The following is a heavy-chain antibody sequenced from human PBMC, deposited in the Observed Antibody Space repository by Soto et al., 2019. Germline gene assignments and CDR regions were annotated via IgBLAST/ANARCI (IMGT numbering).Heavy chain of an antibody. CDR3: ATEGGGGGY. J-gene: IGHJ4*02. Sequence: EVQLVESGGGLIQPGGSLRLSCAVSGFTVSNNYMSWVRQAPGKGLEGVSVIYSGGYTAYGDSVKGRFTISRDNSKNTLILQRKSRGAGATAVYYGATEGGGGGYWGQGTLVTVSS. D-gene: IGHD3-16*01. CDR2: IYSGGYT. V-gene: IGHV3-53*01. CDR1: GFTVSNNY.